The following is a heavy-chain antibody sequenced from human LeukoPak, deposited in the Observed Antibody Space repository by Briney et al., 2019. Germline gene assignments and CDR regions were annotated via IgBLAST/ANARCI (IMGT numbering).Heavy chain of an antibody. CDR1: GFTFSHYA. Sequence: SGGSLRLSCAVSGFTFSHYAMSWVGQPPGTGLEWVGSLTDSGDATYYADSVKGRLTISRDNSNSTLYLHISGLRDEDTAVYYCARGYSHNSGGWLDPWGQGTLVTVSS. CDR2: LTDSGDAT. V-gene: IGHV3-23*01. J-gene: IGHJ5*02. D-gene: IGHD5-12*01. CDR3: ARGYSHNSGGWLDP.